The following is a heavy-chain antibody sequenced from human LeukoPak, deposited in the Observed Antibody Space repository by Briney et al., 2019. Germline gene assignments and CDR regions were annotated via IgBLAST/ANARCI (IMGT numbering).Heavy chain of an antibody. V-gene: IGHV4-34*01. CDR3: ARKAVAGDY. J-gene: IGHJ4*02. D-gene: IGHD2-21*01. Sequence: SETLSLTGAVYGGSFSGYYWSWIRQPPGRGLEWIGEINHSGSTNCTPSLESRVTISVDTSKNQFSLKLSSVTAADTAVYYCARKAVAGDYWGQGTLVTVSS. CDR1: GGSFSGYY. CDR2: INHSGST.